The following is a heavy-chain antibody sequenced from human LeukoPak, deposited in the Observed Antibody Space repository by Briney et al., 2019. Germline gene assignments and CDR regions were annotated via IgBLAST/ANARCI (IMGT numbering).Heavy chain of an antibody. CDR1: GYTFTDYY. Sequence: GASVKVSCKASGYTFTDYYMHWVRQATGQGLEWMGWMNPNSGNTGYAQKFQGRVTITRNTSISTAYMELSSLRSEDTAVYYCARGFRARPDYYYYYYMDVWGKGTTVTVSS. V-gene: IGHV1-8*03. D-gene: IGHD2-2*01. CDR2: MNPNSGNT. J-gene: IGHJ6*03. CDR3: ARGFRARPDYYYYYYMDV.